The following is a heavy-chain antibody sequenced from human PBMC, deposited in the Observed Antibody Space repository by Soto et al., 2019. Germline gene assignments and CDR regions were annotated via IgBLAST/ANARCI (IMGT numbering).Heavy chain of an antibody. CDR3: ASLVRGVISY. D-gene: IGHD3-10*01. J-gene: IGHJ4*02. CDR1: GGSISSGDYY. V-gene: IGHV4-30-4*01. CDR2: IYYSGST. Sequence: SETLSLTCTVSGGSISSGDYYWSWIRQPPVKGLEWIGYIYYSGSTYYNPSLKSRVTISVDTSKNQFSLKLSFVTAADTAVYYCASLVRGVISYWGQGTLVTVSS.